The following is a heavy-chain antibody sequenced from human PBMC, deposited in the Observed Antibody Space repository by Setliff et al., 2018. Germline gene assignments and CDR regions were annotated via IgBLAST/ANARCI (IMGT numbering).Heavy chain of an antibody. CDR1: GFTFSYYW. CDR2: IQQDGSEK. D-gene: IGHD3-10*01. J-gene: IGHJ4*02. Sequence: GGSLRLSCAASGFTFSYYWMSWVRQAPGKGLEWVANIQQDGSEKYHVDSVMGRFTISRDNAKNTLYLQMNSLRAEDTAVYYCARRYYGSGSYFDYWGQGTLVTVSS. V-gene: IGHV3-7*01. CDR3: ARRYYGSGSYFDY.